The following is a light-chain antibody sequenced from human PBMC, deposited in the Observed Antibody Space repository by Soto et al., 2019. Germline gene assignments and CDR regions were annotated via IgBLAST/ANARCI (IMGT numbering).Light chain of an antibody. CDR1: SSDVGGYKY. CDR3: SSYTRSTTNYV. Sequence: ALTQPASVSGSLGQSITISCTGTSSDVGGYKYVSWYQQHPGKAPKLMIYEVSHRPSGVSNRFSGSKSGNTASLTISGLQAEDEADYYCSSYTRSTTNYVFGTGTKV. CDR2: EVS. V-gene: IGLV2-14*01. J-gene: IGLJ1*01.